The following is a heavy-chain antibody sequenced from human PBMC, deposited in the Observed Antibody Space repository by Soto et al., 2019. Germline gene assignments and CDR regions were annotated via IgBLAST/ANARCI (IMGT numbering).Heavy chain of an antibody. CDR2: ISYDGSNK. V-gene: IGHV3-30*18. CDR1: GFTFSSYG. Sequence: QVQLVESGGGVVQPGRSLRLSCAASGFTFSSYGMHWVRQAPGKGLEWVAVISYDGSNKYYADSVKGRFTISRDNSKKTLYLQMNSLRAEDTAVYYCAKDPGFWSGYVDYWGQGTLVTVSS. CDR3: AKDPGFWSGYVDY. J-gene: IGHJ4*02. D-gene: IGHD3-3*01.